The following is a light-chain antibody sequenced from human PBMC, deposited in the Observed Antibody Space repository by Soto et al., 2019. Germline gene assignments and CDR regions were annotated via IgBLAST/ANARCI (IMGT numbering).Light chain of an antibody. J-gene: IGLJ2*01. Sequence: QPVLTQPPSVSGAPGQRVTISCTGSSSNIGAGHDVHWYQQLPGTAPKLLIYGNSNRPSGVPDRFSGSKSGTSASLAITGLQAEAEADYYCQSYDSSLSGSVFGGGTQLTVL. CDR1: SSNIGAGHD. CDR2: GNS. CDR3: QSYDSSLSGSV. V-gene: IGLV1-40*01.